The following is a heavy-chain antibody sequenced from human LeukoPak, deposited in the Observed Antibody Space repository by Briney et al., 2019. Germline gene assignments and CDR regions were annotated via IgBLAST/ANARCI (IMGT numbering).Heavy chain of an antibody. V-gene: IGHV3-23*01. Sequence: GGSLRLSCAASGFTFSSYAMSWVRQAPGKGLEWVSAISGSGGSTYYADSVKGRFTISRDNSKNTLFLQMNSLRVEDTAVYYCAKRGDPAYYFDHWGQGTLVTVSS. J-gene: IGHJ4*02. CDR1: GFTFSSYA. CDR2: ISGSGGST. CDR3: AKRGDPAYYFDH. D-gene: IGHD2-21*02.